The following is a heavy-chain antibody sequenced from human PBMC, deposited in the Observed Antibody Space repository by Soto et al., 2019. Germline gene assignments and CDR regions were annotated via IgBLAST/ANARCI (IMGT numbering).Heavy chain of an antibody. CDR3: AADVVAATEGYYYYYMDV. CDR2: IVVGSGNT. J-gene: IGHJ6*03. CDR1: GFTFTSSA. V-gene: IGHV1-58*02. D-gene: IGHD2-15*01. Sequence: SVKVSCKASGFTFTSSAMQWVRQARGQRLEWIGWIVVGSGNTNYAQKFQERVTITRDMSTSTAYMELSSLRSEDTAVYYCAADVVAATEGYYYYYMDVWGKGTTVTVSS.